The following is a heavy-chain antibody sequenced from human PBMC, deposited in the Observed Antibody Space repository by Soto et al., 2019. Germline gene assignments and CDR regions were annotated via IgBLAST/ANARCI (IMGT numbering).Heavy chain of an antibody. J-gene: IGHJ5*02. CDR3: ARYPYYDFWSGYSGFDP. CDR2: INHSGST. Sequence: QVQLQQWGAGLFKPSETLSLTCAVYGGPFSGYYWSWIRQPPGKGLEWIGEINHSGSTNYNPSLKSRVTISVDTSKNQFSLKLSSVTAADTAVYYCARYPYYDFWSGYSGFDPWGQGTLVTVSS. CDR1: GGPFSGYY. D-gene: IGHD3-3*01. V-gene: IGHV4-34*01.